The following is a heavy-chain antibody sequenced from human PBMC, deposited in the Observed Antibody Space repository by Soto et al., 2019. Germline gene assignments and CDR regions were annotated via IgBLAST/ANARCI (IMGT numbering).Heavy chain of an antibody. CDR3: AREWYSSSWYEGDQFDY. D-gene: IGHD6-13*01. V-gene: IGHV1-3*01. CDR1: GYTFTSYA. J-gene: IGHJ4*02. CDR2: INAGNGNT. Sequence: ASVKVSCKPSGYTFTSYAMHWVRQAPGQRLEWMGWINAGNGNTKYSQKFQGRVTITRDTSASTAYMELSSLRSEDTAVYYCAREWYSSSWYEGDQFDYWGQGTLVTVSS.